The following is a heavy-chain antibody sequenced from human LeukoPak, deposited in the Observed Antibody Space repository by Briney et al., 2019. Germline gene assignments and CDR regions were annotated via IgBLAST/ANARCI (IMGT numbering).Heavy chain of an antibody. V-gene: IGHV4-59*01. J-gene: IGHJ4*02. CDR1: GGSISSYY. Sequence: SETLSLTCTVSGGSISSYYRSWIRQPPGKGLEWIGYIYYSGSTNYNPSLKSRVTISVDTSKNQFSLKLSSVTAADTAVYYCARFSYGSGSYDRAFDYWGQGTLVTVSS. D-gene: IGHD3-10*01. CDR2: IYYSGST. CDR3: ARFSYGSGSYDRAFDY.